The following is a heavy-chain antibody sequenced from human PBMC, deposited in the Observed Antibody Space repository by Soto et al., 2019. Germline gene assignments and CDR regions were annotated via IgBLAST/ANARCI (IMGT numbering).Heavy chain of an antibody. CDR1: GFTFSSYA. V-gene: IGHV3-23*01. CDR2: ISGSGGST. Sequence: GGSLRLSCAASGFTFSSYAMSWVRQAPGKGLEWVSAISGSGGSTYYADSVKGRFTISRDNSKNTLYLQMNSLRAEDTAVYYCAKDSYYYDSSGYYDYWGQGTLVTVSS. CDR3: AKDSYYYDSSGYYDY. D-gene: IGHD3-22*01. J-gene: IGHJ4*02.